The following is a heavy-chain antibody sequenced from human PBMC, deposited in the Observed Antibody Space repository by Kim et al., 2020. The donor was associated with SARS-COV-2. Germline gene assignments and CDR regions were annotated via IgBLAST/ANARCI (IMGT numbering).Heavy chain of an antibody. J-gene: IGHJ6*02. D-gene: IGHD3-10*01. CDR3: ARAAFVTMVRGVIYFTKYDYYYGMGV. CDR1: GFTFSSYS. V-gene: IGHV3-21*01. Sequence: GGSLRLSCAASGFTFSSYSMNWVRQAPGKGLEWVSSISSSSSYIYYADSVKGRFTISRDNAKNSLYLQMNSLRAEDTAVYYCARAAFVTMVRGVIYFTKYDYYYGMGVWGQGTTVTVSS. CDR2: ISSSSSYI.